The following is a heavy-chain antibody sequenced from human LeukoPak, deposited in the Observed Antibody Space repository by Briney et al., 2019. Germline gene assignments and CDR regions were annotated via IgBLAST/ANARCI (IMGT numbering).Heavy chain of an antibody. Sequence: PSQTLSLTCTVSGGSISSGDYYWSWIRQPPGKGLEWIGYIYYSGSTYYNPSLKSRVTISVDTSKNQFSLKLSSVTAADTAVSYCARADTYYYDSSGYYGIGYFDYWGQGTLVTVSS. V-gene: IGHV4-30-4*08. D-gene: IGHD3-22*01. J-gene: IGHJ4*02. CDR2: IYYSGST. CDR3: ARADTYYYDSSGYYGIGYFDY. CDR1: GGSISSGDYY.